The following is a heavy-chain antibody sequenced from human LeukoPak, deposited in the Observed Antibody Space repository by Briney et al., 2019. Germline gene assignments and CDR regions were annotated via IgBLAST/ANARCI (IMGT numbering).Heavy chain of an antibody. J-gene: IGHJ6*02. CDR1: GFTFSSYG. D-gene: IGHD2-2*01. Sequence: GGSLRLSCAASGFTFSSYGMHWVRQAPGKGLEWVAVIWYDGSNKYYADSVKGRFTISRDNSKNTLYLQMNSLRAEDTAVYYCARDADIVVVTGPYYYYYGMDVWGQGTTVTVSS. CDR2: IWYDGSNK. V-gene: IGHV3-33*01. CDR3: ARDADIVVVTGPYYYYYGMDV.